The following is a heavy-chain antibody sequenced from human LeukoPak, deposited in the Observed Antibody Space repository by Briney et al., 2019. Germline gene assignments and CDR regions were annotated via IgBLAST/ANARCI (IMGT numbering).Heavy chain of an antibody. CDR2: IIPILGIA. J-gene: IGHJ4*02. CDR1: GGPFSSYT. Sequence: ATVRVSCKASGGPFSSYTISWVRQAPGQGLEWMGRIIPILGIANYAQKFQGRVTITADKSTSTAYMELSSLRSEDTAVYYCARAQTYYYDSSGYYGTYYFDYWGQGTLVTVSS. V-gene: IGHV1-69*02. D-gene: IGHD3-22*01. CDR3: ARAQTYYYDSSGYYGTYYFDY.